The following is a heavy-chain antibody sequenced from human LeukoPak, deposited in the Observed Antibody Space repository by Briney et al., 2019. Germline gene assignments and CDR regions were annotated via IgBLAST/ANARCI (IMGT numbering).Heavy chain of an antibody. CDR3: ARVLTIYGVAGWFDP. Sequence: GGSLRLSCAASGFAFSDYYMSWVRQAPGKGLEWLSYMSNSDFTIYYADSVKGRFTISRDNAKNSVFLEMNSLRAEDTAVYYCARVLTIYGVAGWFDPWGQGTLVTVSS. D-gene: IGHD3-3*01. CDR1: GFAFSDYY. CDR2: MSNSDFTI. J-gene: IGHJ5*02. V-gene: IGHV3-11*04.